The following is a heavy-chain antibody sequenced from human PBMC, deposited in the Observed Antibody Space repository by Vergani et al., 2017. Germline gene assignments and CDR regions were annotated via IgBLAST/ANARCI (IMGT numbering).Heavy chain of an antibody. D-gene: IGHD2-15*01. V-gene: IGHV3-23*04. CDR3: ARISGGSAPYLHY. Sequence: EVQLVESGGDLVQPGRSLRLSCQTSGFNFGEYGVSWVRQAPGRGLAWVSSISGPGLSTYYADSVKGRFSISRDNAKTTLYLQMNSLRDEDRGVYYCARISGGSAPYLHYWGQGTLVTVAS. CDR2: ISGPGLST. CDR1: GFNFGEYG. J-gene: IGHJ1*01.